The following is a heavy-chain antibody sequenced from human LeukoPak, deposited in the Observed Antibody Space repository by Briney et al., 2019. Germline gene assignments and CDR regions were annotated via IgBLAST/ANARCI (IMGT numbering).Heavy chain of an antibody. Sequence: GGSLRLSCAASGFPFSYYNMNWVRQAPGKGLEWVSFITSSTTTIYYADSVKGRFTISRDNSKNTLYLQMNSLRAEDTAVYYCAKDVAAAGTNWFDPWGQGTLVTVSS. D-gene: IGHD6-13*01. CDR2: ITSSTTTI. J-gene: IGHJ5*02. V-gene: IGHV3-48*01. CDR3: AKDVAAAGTNWFDP. CDR1: GFPFSYYN.